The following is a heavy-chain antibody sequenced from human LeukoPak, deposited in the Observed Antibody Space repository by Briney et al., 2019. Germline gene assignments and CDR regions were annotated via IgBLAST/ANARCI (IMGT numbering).Heavy chain of an antibody. Sequence: GGSLRLSCAASGFTFSSYAMSWVRQAPGKGLEWVSAISGSGGSTYYADSVKGRFTIFRDNSKNTLYLQMNSLRAEDTAVYYCATDYDILTGRPDYWGQGTLVTVSS. CDR3: ATDYDILTGRPDY. CDR2: ISGSGGST. V-gene: IGHV3-23*01. D-gene: IGHD3-9*01. J-gene: IGHJ4*02. CDR1: GFTFSSYA.